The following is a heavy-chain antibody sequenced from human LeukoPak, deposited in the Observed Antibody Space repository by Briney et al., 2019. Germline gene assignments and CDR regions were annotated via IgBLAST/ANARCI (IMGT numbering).Heavy chain of an antibody. CDR1: GGSFSGYY. Sequence: SETLSLTCAVYGGSFSGYYWSWIRQPPGKGLEWIGEINHSGSTNYNPSLKSRVTISVDTSKNQFSLKLSSVTAADTAVYYCARPYYYGSGSYLYWGQGTLVTVSS. J-gene: IGHJ4*02. CDR2: INHSGST. CDR3: ARPYYYGSGSYLY. D-gene: IGHD3-10*01. V-gene: IGHV4-34*01.